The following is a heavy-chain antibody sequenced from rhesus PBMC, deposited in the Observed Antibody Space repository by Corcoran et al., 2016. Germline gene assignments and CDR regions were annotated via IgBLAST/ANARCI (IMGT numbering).Heavy chain of an antibody. CDR1: GGSISADYS. Sequence: QVQLQESGPGLVKPSEPLSLTCAFSGGSISADYSWRWLRQPPGKGLEWIVYSYGSGWGTNYNPSRKNRVTISIDTSKNQFSLKLSSVTAADTAVYYCARDLDYWGQGVLVTVSS. J-gene: IGHJ4*01. CDR3: ARDLDY. V-gene: IGHV4-106*01. CDR2: SYGSGWGT.